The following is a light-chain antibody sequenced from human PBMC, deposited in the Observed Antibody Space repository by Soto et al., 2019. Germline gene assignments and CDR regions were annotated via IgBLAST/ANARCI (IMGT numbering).Light chain of an antibody. CDR1: QGISNF. V-gene: IGKV1-27*01. CDR3: QKYSSVIT. J-gene: IGKJ5*01. Sequence: DIQMTQSPSSLSASVGDRVTITCRASQGISNFFAWYQQKPGKVPKLLISAASTLQSGVPSRFSGSGSGTDFTLTITSLQPEDVATYYCQKYSSVITFGQGTRREIK. CDR2: AAS.